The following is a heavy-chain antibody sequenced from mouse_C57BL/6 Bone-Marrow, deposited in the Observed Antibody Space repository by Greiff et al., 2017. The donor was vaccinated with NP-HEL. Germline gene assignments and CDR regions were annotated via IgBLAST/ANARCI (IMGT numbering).Heavy chain of an antibody. CDR3: ARSQLRPYFDY. CDR1: GYTFTSYG. V-gene: IGHV1-81*01. D-gene: IGHD3-2*02. CDR2: IYPRSGNT. J-gene: IGHJ2*01. Sequence: VQLQESGAELARPGASVKLSCKASGYTFTSYGISWVKQRTGQGLEWIGEIYPRSGNTYYNEKFKGKATLTADKSSSTAYMELRSLTSEDSAVYFCARSQLRPYFDYWGQGTTLTVSS.